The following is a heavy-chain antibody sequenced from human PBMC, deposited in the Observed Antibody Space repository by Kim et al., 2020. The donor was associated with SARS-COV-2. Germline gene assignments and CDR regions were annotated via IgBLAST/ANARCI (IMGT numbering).Heavy chain of an antibody. J-gene: IGHJ5*02. D-gene: IGHD5-12*01. CDR3: ASSRLGGYGHLGP. Sequence: NPPLQVRVTVSGDTSKNQFSLKLSSVTAAETAVYYCASSRLGGYGHLGPWGQGTLVTVSS. V-gene: IGHV4-4*07.